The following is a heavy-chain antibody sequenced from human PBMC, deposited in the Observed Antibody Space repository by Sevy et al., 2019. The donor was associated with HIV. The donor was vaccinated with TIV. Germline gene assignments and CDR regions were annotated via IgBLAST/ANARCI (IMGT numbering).Heavy chain of an antibody. CDR1: GFTFSSYA. D-gene: IGHD3-22*01. V-gene: IGHV3-23*01. Sequence: GGSLRLSCAASGFTFSSYAMSWVRQAPGKGLEWVSAISGSGGSTYYADSVKGRFTISRDNSKNTLYLQMNSLRAEATAVYYCAKDAPDTMIVVVSQFGASDAFDIWGQGTMVTVSS. CDR3: AKDAPDTMIVVVSQFGASDAFDI. CDR2: ISGSGGST. J-gene: IGHJ3*02.